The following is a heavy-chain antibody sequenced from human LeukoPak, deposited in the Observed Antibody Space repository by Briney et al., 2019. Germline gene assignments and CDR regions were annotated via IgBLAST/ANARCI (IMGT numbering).Heavy chain of an antibody. V-gene: IGHV4-59*12. CDR1: GGSISSYY. CDR3: ARDGLSSGLLWFGELSVGWFDP. Sequence: SETLSLTCTVSGGSISSYYWSWIRQPPGKGLEWIGYIYYSGSTNYNPSLKSRVTISVDTSKNQFSLKLSSVTAADTAVYYCARDGLSSGLLWFGELSVGWFDPWGQGTLVTVSS. CDR2: IYYSGST. J-gene: IGHJ5*02. D-gene: IGHD3-10*01.